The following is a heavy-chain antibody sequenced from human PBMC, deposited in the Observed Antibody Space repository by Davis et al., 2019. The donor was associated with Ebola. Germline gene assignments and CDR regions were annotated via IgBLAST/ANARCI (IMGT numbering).Heavy chain of an antibody. V-gene: IGHV3-74*01. J-gene: IGHJ2*01. CDR1: GFTISNFW. Sequence: GESLKISCAASGFTISNFWMHWVRQAPGKGLVWVSRVNSEGTRINYADSVQGRFTITRDNAKNTLYLHMTSLGADDTAVYYCARAPTTAISQRGDFDLWGRGTLVVVSS. CDR2: VNSEGTRI. CDR3: ARAPTTAISQRGDFDL. D-gene: IGHD4-17*01.